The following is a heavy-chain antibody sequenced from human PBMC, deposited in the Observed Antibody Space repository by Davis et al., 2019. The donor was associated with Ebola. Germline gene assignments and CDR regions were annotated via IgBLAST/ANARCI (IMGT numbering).Heavy chain of an antibody. CDR2: VHDSGNT. D-gene: IGHD1-7*01. CDR1: GDSITSSPYY. CDR3: ARLSPLGTTVDY. V-gene: IGHV4-39*01. Sequence: PSETLFLTCTVSGDSITSSPYYWGWIRQPPGKGLEWIGRVHDSGNTYYDPSLQSRVTISVETSKQFSLRLTSVTAADTAFYYCARLSPLGTTVDYWGQGTLVTVSS. J-gene: IGHJ4*02.